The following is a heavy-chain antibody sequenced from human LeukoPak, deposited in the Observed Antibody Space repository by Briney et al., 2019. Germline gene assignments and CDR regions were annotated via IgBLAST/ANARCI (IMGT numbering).Heavy chain of an antibody. V-gene: IGHV3-23*01. Sequence: HPGGSLRLSCAASGFTFSSYAMSWVRQAPGKGLEWVSAISGSGGSTYYADSVKGRFTISRDNSKNTLYLQMNSLRAEDTAVYYCAISLPAYYYDSSGYSGAFDIWGQGTMVTVSS. CDR3: AISLPAYYYDSSGYSGAFDI. CDR2: ISGSGGST. CDR1: GFTFSSYA. D-gene: IGHD3-22*01. J-gene: IGHJ3*02.